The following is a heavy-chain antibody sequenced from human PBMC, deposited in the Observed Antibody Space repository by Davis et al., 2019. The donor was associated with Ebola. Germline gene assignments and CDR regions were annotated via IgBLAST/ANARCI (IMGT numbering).Heavy chain of an antibody. Sequence: ETLFLTCTVSGGSISSSSYYWGWIRQPPGKGLEWVANIKEDGSEKHYVDSVKGRFTISRDNAKNSLYVQMNSLRAEDTAVYYCASSYGMDVWGKGTTVTVSS. CDR2: IKEDGSEK. J-gene: IGHJ6*04. CDR1: GGSISSSSYY. V-gene: IGHV3-7*01. CDR3: ASSYGMDV.